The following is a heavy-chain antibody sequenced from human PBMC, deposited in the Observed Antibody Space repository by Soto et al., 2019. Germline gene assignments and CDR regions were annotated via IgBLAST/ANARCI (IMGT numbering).Heavy chain of an antibody. V-gene: IGHV1-69*01. CDR2: IIPIVRTA. Sequence: QVQLVQSGAEVKKPGCSVKVSCKASGGTFSSYAISWVRQAPGQGLEWMGWIIPIVRTANYAQKFQCRVTITADESTSTAYMELSSLRSEDTAVYYCARDENPGEPGAFDIWGQGTMVTVSS. CDR3: ARDENPGEPGAFDI. CDR1: GGTFSSYA. J-gene: IGHJ3*02. D-gene: IGHD3-16*01.